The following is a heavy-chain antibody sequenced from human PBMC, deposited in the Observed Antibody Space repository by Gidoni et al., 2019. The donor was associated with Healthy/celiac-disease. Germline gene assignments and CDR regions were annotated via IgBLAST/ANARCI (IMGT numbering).Heavy chain of an antibody. Sequence: TASGFTFSSYAMSWVRQAPGKGLEWVSAISGSGGSTYYADSVKGRFTISRDNSKNTLYLQMNSLRAEDTAVYYCAKGGANWGPIGFDPWGQGTLVTVSS. J-gene: IGHJ5*02. CDR3: AKGGANWGPIGFDP. CDR1: GFTFSSYA. CDR2: ISGSGGST. V-gene: IGHV3-23*01. D-gene: IGHD7-27*01.